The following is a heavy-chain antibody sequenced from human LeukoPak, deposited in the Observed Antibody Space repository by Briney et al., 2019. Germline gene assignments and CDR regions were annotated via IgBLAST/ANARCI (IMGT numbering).Heavy chain of an antibody. CDR2: IIPIFGTA. J-gene: IGHJ6*03. Sequence: SVKVSCKASGGTFSSYAISWVRRAPGQGLEWMGRIIPIFGTANYAQKFQGRVTITTDESTSTAYMELSSLRSEDTAVYYCARGARMATTADYYYYYMDVWGKGTTVTVSS. CDR1: GGTFSSYA. V-gene: IGHV1-69*05. CDR3: ARGARMATTADYYYYYMDV. D-gene: IGHD5-24*01.